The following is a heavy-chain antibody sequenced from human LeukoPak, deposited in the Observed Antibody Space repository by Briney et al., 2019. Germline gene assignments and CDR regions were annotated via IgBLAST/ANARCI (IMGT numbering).Heavy chain of an antibody. CDR1: GFTFSSYS. CDR3: ARDPYSGYDSGSDAFDI. CDR2: ISSSSNTI. J-gene: IGHJ3*02. V-gene: IGHV3-48*01. Sequence: GGSLRLSCAASGFTFSSYSMNWVRQAPGKGLEWVSYISSSSNTIYYADSVKGRFTISRDNAKNSLYLQMNSLRAEDTAVYYCARDPYSGYDSGSDAFDIWGQGTMVTVSS. D-gene: IGHD5-12*01.